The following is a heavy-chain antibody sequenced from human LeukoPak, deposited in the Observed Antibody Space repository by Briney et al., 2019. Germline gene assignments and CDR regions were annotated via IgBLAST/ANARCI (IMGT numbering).Heavy chain of an antibody. CDR1: GDTFSSYA. D-gene: IGHD3-16*01. CDR3: ARTAVGERGRNWFDP. CDR2: IIPIFGTA. V-gene: IGHV1-69*06. Sequence: SVKVSCKASGDTFSSYAISWVRQAPGQGLEWMGGIIPIFGTANYAQKFQGRVTITADKSTSTAYMELSSLRSEDTAVYYCARTAVGERGRNWFDPWGQGTLVTVSS. J-gene: IGHJ5*02.